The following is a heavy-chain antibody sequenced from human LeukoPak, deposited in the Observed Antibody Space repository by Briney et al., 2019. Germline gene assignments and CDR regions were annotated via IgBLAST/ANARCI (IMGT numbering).Heavy chain of an antibody. CDR2: MNPNSGNT. Sequence: ASVKVSCKASGYTFTSYDINWVRQATGQGLEWMGWMNPNSGNTGYAQKFQGRVAMTRNTSISTAYMELSSLRSEDTAVYYCARAYYYGSGSYYNVNYYYYGMDVWGQGTTVTVSS. D-gene: IGHD3-10*01. V-gene: IGHV1-8*01. CDR1: GYTFTSYD. J-gene: IGHJ6*02. CDR3: ARAYYYGSGSYYNVNYYYYGMDV.